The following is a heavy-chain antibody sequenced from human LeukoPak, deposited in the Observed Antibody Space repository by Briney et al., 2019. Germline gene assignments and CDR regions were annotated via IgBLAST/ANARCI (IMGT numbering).Heavy chain of an antibody. CDR3: EKGLRFFPLFDL. D-gene: IGHD2-15*01. CDR2: ICDRGDTT. J-gene: IGHJ4*02. Sequence: GGSLRLSCTVSGFTFDTEVMTWIRQGPGKGLEWVSTICDRGDTTYYADSVKGRFSISRDNSKGTLYLQMNTLRAEDMAFYSSEKGLRFFPLFDLWSRGTLVAVSS. V-gene: IGHV3-23*01. CDR1: GFTFDTEV.